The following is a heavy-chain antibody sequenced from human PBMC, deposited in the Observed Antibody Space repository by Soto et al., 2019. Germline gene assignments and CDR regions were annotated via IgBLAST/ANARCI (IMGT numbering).Heavy chain of an antibody. Sequence: QVQLVESGGGVVQPGRSLRLSCAASGFTFSSYGMHWVRQAPGKGLEWVAVIWYDGSNKYYADSVKGRFTISRDNSKNTLYLQVNSLRAEDTAVDYCARDERDSGSLDYWGQGTLVTVSS. CDR1: GFTFSSYG. J-gene: IGHJ4*02. CDR3: ARDERDSGSLDY. V-gene: IGHV3-33*01. CDR2: IWYDGSNK. D-gene: IGHD3-10*01.